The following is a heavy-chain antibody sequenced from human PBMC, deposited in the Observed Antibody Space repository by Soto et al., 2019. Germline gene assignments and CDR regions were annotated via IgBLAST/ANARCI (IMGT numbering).Heavy chain of an antibody. D-gene: IGHD1-26*01. CDR1: GASVSTGY. J-gene: IGHJ5*02. CDR2: IYFGGSF. CDR3: AGSYYDTPGFTVDP. Sequence: QMQLQESGPGVVKPSETLSLTCTVSGASVSTGYWSWLRQPPGKGLEWIGFIYFGGSFNYNPSLTSRVTISVETFKNQFSMKCTSVAAAEAAVYCCAGSYYDTPGFTVDPWGQGTLVTVSS. V-gene: IGHV4-4*08.